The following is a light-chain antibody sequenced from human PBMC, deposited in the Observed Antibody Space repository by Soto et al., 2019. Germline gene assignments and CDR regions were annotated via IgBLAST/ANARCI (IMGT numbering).Light chain of an antibody. CDR3: QSYDTSLRGYV. V-gene: IGLV1-40*01. CDR2: HNN. J-gene: IGLJ1*01. CDR1: SSDIGAGYH. Sequence: QSVLTQPPSVSGARGQGVTISCTWTSSDIGAGYHVHWYQQQPGIAPKLLISHNNNRPSGVPDRFSGSKSDTSASLAITGLQADDEADYYCQSYDTSLRGYVFATGTKVTVL.